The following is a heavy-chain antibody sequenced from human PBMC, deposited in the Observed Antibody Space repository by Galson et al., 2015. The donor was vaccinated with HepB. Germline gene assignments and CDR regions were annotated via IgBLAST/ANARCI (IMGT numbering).Heavy chain of an antibody. Sequence: LSLTCTVSGGSISSYYWSWIRQPPGKGLEWIGYIYYSGSTYYNPSLKSRVTISVDTSKNQFSLKLSSVTAADTAVYYCARDNTDPRNNYGMDVWGQGTTVTVSS. CDR1: GGSISSYY. J-gene: IGHJ6*02. CDR2: IYYSGST. CDR3: ARDNTDPRNNYGMDV. V-gene: IGHV4-59*12.